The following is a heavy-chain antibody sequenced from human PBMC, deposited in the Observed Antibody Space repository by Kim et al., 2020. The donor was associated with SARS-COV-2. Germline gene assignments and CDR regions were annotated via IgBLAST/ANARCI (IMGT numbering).Heavy chain of an antibody. CDR3: ARDARLERRYYYYYGMDV. CDR1: GFTFSSYE. D-gene: IGHD1-1*01. CDR2: ISSSGSTI. J-gene: IGHJ6*02. Sequence: GGSLRLSCAASGFTFSSYEMNWVRQAPGKGLEWVSYISSSGSTIYYADSVKGRFTISRDNAKNSLYLQMNSLRAEDTAVYYCARDARLERRYYYYYGMDVWGQGTTVTVSS. V-gene: IGHV3-48*03.